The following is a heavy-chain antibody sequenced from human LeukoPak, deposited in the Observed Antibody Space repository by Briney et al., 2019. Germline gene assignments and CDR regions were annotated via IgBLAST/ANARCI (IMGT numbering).Heavy chain of an antibody. Sequence: GGSLTLSCAASGFTLSTYEMNWVRQAPGKGLQWVSYISGSGSTIYYADSVKGRFTISRDNAKNSLYLQMNSLRAEDTAVYYCARDGPPTGAGDFDYWGQGTPVTVSS. J-gene: IGHJ4*02. V-gene: IGHV3-48*03. CDR3: ARDGPPTGAGDFDY. CDR1: GFTLSTYE. CDR2: ISGSGSTI. D-gene: IGHD3-10*01.